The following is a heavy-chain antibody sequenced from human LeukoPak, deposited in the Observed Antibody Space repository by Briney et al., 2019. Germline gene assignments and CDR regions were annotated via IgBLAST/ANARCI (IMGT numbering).Heavy chain of an antibody. CDR1: GHTFTGYY. CDR2: INPNVVGT. Sequence: ASVEACCKAFGHTFTGYYMQRWRQAPGQGLGWWGWINPNVVGTDYAQKYQRRVTMTRDTSISTTYMELRRLRSDDTTVYYCARDLSGYTQNWFDPWGQGTLVTVSS. V-gene: IGHV1-2*02. D-gene: IGHD5-12*01. CDR3: ARDLSGYTQNWFDP. J-gene: IGHJ5*02.